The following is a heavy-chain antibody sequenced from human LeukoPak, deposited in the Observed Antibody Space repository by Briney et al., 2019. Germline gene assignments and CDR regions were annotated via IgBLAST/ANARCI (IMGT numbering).Heavy chain of an antibody. V-gene: IGHV3-23*01. D-gene: IGHD1-26*01. CDR1: GFTFSSFA. J-gene: IGHJ6*03. CDR2: IGGSGGT. CDR3: AKGVGMNYYYMDV. Sequence: GGSLRLSCAVSGFTFSSFAMTWVRQAPGMGLEWVSTIGGSGGTWYADSVKGRFTISRDDSKNTLYLEMNSLRGEDTAEYYCAKGVGMNYYYMDVWGKGTTVTVSS.